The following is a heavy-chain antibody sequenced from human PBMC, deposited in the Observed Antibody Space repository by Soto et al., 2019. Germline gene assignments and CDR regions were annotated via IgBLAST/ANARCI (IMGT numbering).Heavy chain of an antibody. V-gene: IGHV4-34*01. CDR3: ARATSINWNLRYYFDY. CDR2: INHSGST. D-gene: IGHD1-7*01. Sequence: QVQLQQWGAGLLKPSETLSLTCAVYGGSFSGYYWSWIRQPPGKGLEWIGEINHSGSTNYNPSLKGRVTISVDTSKNQFSLKLSSVTAADTAVYYCARATSINWNLRYYFDYWGQGTLVTVSS. J-gene: IGHJ4*02. CDR1: GGSFSGYY.